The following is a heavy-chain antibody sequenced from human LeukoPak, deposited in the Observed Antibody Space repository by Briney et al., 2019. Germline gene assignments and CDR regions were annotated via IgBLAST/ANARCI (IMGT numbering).Heavy chain of an antibody. CDR3: ARDQLPIAEARQYNWFDP. D-gene: IGHD1-1*01. V-gene: IGHV3-21*04. CDR1: GFTFSTYS. CDR2: ISSRSSYI. J-gene: IGHJ5*02. Sequence: SGGSLRLSCAASGFTFSTYSMNWVCQAPGKGLEWVSSISSRSSYINYVDSVKGRFTISRDNAKNSLYLQMNSLRVEDTAIYYCARDQLPIAEARQYNWFDPWGQGTLVTVSS.